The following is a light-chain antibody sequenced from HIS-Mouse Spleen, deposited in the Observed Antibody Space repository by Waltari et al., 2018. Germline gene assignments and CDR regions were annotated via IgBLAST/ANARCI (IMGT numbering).Light chain of an antibody. V-gene: IGLV2-14*03. J-gene: IGLJ3*02. Sequence: QSALTQPASASGPPGQSITTSCTGTSRAVGRYNDVPWYQQHPGKAPKLMIYDVSNRPSGVSNRFSGSKSGNTASLTISGLQAEDEADYYCSSYTSSSTPLFGGGTKLTVL. CDR3: SSYTSSSTPL. CDR2: DVS. CDR1: SRAVGRYND.